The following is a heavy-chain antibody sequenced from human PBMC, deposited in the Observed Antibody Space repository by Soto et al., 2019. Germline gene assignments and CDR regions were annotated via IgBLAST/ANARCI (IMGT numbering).Heavy chain of an antibody. CDR3: AKGLSPGGGAFDY. CDR2: INPSGGST. Sequence: QVQLVQSGAEVKKPGASVKVSCKASGYTFTRYYMHWVRQAPGQGLEWMGIINPSGGSTSYAQKFQGRVTMTRDKSTSTVYMELSRLRSEDTAVYYCAKGLSPGGGAFDYWGQGTLVTVSS. CDR1: GYTFTRYY. D-gene: IGHD3-16*01. J-gene: IGHJ4*02. V-gene: IGHV1-46*01.